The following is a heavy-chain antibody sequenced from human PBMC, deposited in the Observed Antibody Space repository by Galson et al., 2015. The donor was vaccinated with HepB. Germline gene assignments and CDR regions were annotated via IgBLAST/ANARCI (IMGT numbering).Heavy chain of an antibody. CDR3: AKRGDIVAVATTIYFDY. D-gene: IGHD2-2*01. V-gene: IGHV3-23*01. J-gene: IGHJ4*02. CDR2: ISYRGDNT. Sequence: SLRLSCAASGFRFSTLAMSWVRQAPGKGPEWVSTISYRGDNTYYADSVKGRFTISRGKSKNTLYLRMNSLRAEDTAVYYCAKRGDIVAVATTIYFDYWGQGTLVTVSS. CDR1: GFRFSTLA.